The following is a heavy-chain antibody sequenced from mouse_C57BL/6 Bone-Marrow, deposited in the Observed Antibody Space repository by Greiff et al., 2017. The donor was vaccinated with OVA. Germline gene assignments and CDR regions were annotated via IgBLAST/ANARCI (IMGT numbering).Heavy chain of an antibody. CDR2: INPGSGGT. Sequence: VKLQESGAELVRPGTSVKVSCKASGYAFTNYLIEWVKQRPGQGLEWIGVINPGSGGTNYNEKFKGKATLTADKSSSTAYMQLSSLTSEDAAVYFCARSHYDGSSYSPFAYWGQGTLVTVSA. CDR1: GYAFTNYL. V-gene: IGHV1-54*01. CDR3: ARSHYDGSSYSPFAY. J-gene: IGHJ3*01. D-gene: IGHD1-1*01.